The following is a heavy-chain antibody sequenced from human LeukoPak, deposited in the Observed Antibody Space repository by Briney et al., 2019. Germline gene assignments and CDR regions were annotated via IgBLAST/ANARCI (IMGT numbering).Heavy chain of an antibody. D-gene: IGHD3-22*01. CDR2: INHSGST. J-gene: IGHJ4*02. Sequence: SETLSLTCAVYGGSFSGYYWSWIRQPPGKGLEWIGEINHSGSTNYNPSLKSRVTISVDTSKNQSSLKLSSVTAADTAVYYCARVPRRYYYDSSGHFDYWGQGTLVTVSS. CDR3: ARVPRRYYYDSSGHFDY. CDR1: GGSFSGYY. V-gene: IGHV4-34*01.